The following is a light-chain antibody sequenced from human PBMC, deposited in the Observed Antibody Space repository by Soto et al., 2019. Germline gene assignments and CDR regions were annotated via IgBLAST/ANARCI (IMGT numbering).Light chain of an antibody. Sequence: EIVMTQSPATLSVSPGERATLSCRASHSVSSNLAWYQQKPGQAPRLLIYGASTRATGIPARFSGSGSGTEFTLTISSLQSEDFALYYCQQYNNWPLTLGRGTKVEIK. J-gene: IGKJ4*01. CDR2: GAS. V-gene: IGKV3-15*01. CDR1: HSVSSN. CDR3: QQYNNWPLT.